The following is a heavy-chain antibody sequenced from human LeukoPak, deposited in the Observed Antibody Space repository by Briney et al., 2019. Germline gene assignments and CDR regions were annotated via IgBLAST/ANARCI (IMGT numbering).Heavy chain of an antibody. CDR1: GGSISSSSYY. CDR2: IYYSGST. V-gene: IGHV4-39*01. J-gene: IGHJ4*02. Sequence: SETLSLTCTVSGGSISSSSYYWGWIRQPPGKVLEWIGSIYYSGSTYYNPSLKSRVTISVDTSKNQFSLKLSSVTAADTAVYYCARCGYYDFWSGYNPATFDYWGQGTLVTVSS. CDR3: ARCGYYDFWSGYNPATFDY. D-gene: IGHD3-3*01.